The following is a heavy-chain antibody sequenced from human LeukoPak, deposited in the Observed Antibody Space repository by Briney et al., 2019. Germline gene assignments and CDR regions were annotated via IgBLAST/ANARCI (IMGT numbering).Heavy chain of an antibody. J-gene: IGHJ4*02. CDR3: ARGPPRDMTPYYFDY. D-gene: IGHD2-15*01. V-gene: IGHV4-34*01. CDR1: GGSFSGYY. CDR2: INHSGST. Sequence: SETLSLTCAVYGGSFSGYYWSWIRQPPGKRLEWIGEINHSGSTNYNPSLKSRVTISVDTSKSQFSLKLSSVTAADTAVYYCARGPPRDMTPYYFDYWGQGTLVTVSS.